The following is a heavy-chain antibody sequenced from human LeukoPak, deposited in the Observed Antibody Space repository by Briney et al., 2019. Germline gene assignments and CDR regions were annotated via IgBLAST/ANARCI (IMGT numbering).Heavy chain of an antibody. Sequence: ASVKVSCKASGYTFTSYYMHWVRQAPGQGLEWMGIINPSGGSTSYAQKFQGRVTMTRDTSTSTVYMELSSLRSEDTAVYYCARENADTAMNMGIDYWGQGTLVTVSS. CDR3: ARENADTAMNMGIDY. V-gene: IGHV1-46*01. CDR2: INPSGGST. CDR1: GYTFTSYY. J-gene: IGHJ4*02. D-gene: IGHD5-18*01.